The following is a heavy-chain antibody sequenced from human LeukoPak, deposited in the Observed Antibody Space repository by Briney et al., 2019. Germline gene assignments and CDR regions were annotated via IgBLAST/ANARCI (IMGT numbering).Heavy chain of an antibody. CDR3: ARVGRVSIYPSYMDV. Sequence: QAGGSLRLSCEASGFTFSTFPMHWVRQTPDKGLEWVAVISDDGRDIYYADSVKGRFTISRDNSKNTLYLQMHSLSPEHTAVVYCARVGRVSIYPSYMDVWGKGTTVTVSS. CDR1: GFTFSTFP. CDR2: ISDDGRDI. D-gene: IGHD6-6*01. J-gene: IGHJ6*03. V-gene: IGHV3-30*04.